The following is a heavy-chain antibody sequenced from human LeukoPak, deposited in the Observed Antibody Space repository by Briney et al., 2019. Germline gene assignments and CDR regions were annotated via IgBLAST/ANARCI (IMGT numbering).Heavy chain of an antibody. CDR1: GGSISSSNW. Sequence: PSETLSLTCAVSGGSISSSNWWSWVRQPPGKGLEWIGYIYYSGSTNYNPSLKSRVTISVDTSKNQFSLKLSSVTAADTAVYYCARDNGLGDAFDIWGQGTMVTVSS. D-gene: IGHD3-16*01. J-gene: IGHJ3*02. CDR3: ARDNGLGDAFDI. CDR2: IYYSGST. V-gene: IGHV4-4*02.